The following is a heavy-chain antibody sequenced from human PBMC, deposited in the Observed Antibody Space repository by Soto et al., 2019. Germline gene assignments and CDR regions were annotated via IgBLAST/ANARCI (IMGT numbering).Heavy chain of an antibody. J-gene: IGHJ4*02. CDR2: SNPTRGGT. CDR3: TRDPGLIGGVIVGAVGY. Sequence: ASVKVSCKASGYTFTGYYMNWVRQAPGQGLEWMGWSNPTRGGTNYAQKCQVRVTMTRDTSIKTAYMELSRLRSDDTAVYYCTRDPGLIGGVIVGAVGYGGQGTLLTVSS. V-gene: IGHV1-2*02. D-gene: IGHD3-16*02. CDR1: GYTFTGYY.